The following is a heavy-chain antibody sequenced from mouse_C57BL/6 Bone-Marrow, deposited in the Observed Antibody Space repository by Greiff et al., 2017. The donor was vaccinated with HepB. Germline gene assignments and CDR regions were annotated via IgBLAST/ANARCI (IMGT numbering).Heavy chain of an antibody. CDR1: GYTFTSYG. D-gene: IGHD1-1*01. CDR3: ARSRRHWGSSFSY. Sequence: VQLQESGAELARPGASVKLSCKASGYTFTSYGISWVKQRTGQGLEWIGEIYPRSGNTYYNEKFKGKATLTADKSSSTAYMELRSLTSEDSAVYFCARSRRHWGSSFSYWGQGTLVTVSA. CDR2: IYPRSGNT. J-gene: IGHJ3*01. V-gene: IGHV1-81*01.